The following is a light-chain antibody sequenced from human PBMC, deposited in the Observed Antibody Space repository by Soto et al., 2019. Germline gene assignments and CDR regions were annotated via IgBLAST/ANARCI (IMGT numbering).Light chain of an antibody. J-gene: IGLJ1*01. V-gene: IGLV2-14*01. CDR3: SSYTSNSTPYV. Sequence: QSVPTQPASVSRSPGQSITFSCTGTSSDVGGYNYVSWYQQHPGKAPKVIIFDVTNRPSGVSNRFSGSMSGNTASLTISGLQAEDEADYYCSSYTSNSTPYVFGTGTKLTVL. CDR2: DVT. CDR1: SSDVGGYNY.